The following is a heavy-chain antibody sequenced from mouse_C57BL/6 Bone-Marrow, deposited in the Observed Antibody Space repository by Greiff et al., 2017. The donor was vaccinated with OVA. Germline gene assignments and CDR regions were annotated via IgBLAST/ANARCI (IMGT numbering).Heavy chain of an antibody. CDR2: IDPSDSYT. CDR1: GYTFTSYW. Sequence: QVQLQQPGAELVRPGTSVKLSCKASGYTFTSYWMHWVKQRPGQGLEWIGVIDPSDSYTNYNQKFKGKATLTVDTPSSTAYMQLSSLTSEDSAVYDCESSGSGSSWFAYWGQGTLVTVSA. D-gene: IGHD1-1*01. CDR3: ESSGSGSSWFAY. V-gene: IGHV1-59*01. J-gene: IGHJ3*01.